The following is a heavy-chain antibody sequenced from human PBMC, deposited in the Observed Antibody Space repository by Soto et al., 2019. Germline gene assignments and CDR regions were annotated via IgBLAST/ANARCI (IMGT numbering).Heavy chain of an antibody. D-gene: IGHD5-18*01. V-gene: IGHV3-23*01. CDR2: IICSGGST. CDR1: GFTFSFYG. Sequence: GSLRLSCAGSGFTFSFYGMQWVRQAPGKGLEWVSTIICSGGSTYYADSVKGRFTISRDNSKNTLYLQMNSLRAEDTAVYYCARDQGYSHYWGQGTLVTVSS. CDR3: ARDQGYSHY. J-gene: IGHJ4*02.